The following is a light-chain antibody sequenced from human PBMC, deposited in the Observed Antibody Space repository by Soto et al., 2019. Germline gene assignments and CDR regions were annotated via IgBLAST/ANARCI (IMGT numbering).Light chain of an antibody. Sequence: EIVLTQSPVTLSLSPGERATLSCRASQSVNIYLAWYQQKPGQAPRLLIYDTSSRATGIPARFSGSGSGTDFTLTISSLEPEDFAVYYCQQRSDWPSTFGGGTKVEIK. CDR2: DTS. J-gene: IGKJ4*01. CDR3: QQRSDWPST. CDR1: QSVNIY. V-gene: IGKV3-11*01.